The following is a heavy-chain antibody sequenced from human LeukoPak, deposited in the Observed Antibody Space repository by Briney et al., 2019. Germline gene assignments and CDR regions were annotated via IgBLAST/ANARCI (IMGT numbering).Heavy chain of an antibody. CDR3: ARVDRGYSSSWYYYYYMDV. V-gene: IGHV3-48*01. CDR2: ISSSSSTI. J-gene: IGHJ6*03. CDR1: GFTFSSYE. Sequence: GGSLRLSCAASGFTFSSYEMNWVRQAPGKGLEWVSYISSSSSTIYYADSVKGRFTISRDNAKNSLYLQMNSLRAEDTAVYYCARVDRGYSSSWYYYYYMDVWGKGTTVTVSS. D-gene: IGHD6-13*01.